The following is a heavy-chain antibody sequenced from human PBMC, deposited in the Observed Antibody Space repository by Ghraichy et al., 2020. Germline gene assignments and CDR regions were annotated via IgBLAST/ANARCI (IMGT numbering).Heavy chain of an antibody. CDR3: ARRSGYSSGWYVGAGSGFFDY. CDR1: GGSISSSSYY. J-gene: IGHJ4*02. CDR2: IYYSGST. Sequence: TLSLTCTVSGGSISSSSYYWGWIRQPPGKGLEWIGSIYYSGSTYYNPSLKSRVTISVDTSKNQFSLKLSSVTAADTAVYYCARRSGYSSGWYVGAGSGFFDYWGQGTLVTVSS. V-gene: IGHV4-39*01. D-gene: IGHD6-19*01.